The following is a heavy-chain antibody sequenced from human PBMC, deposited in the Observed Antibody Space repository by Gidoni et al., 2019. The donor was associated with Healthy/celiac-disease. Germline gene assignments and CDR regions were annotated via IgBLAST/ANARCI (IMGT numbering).Heavy chain of an antibody. D-gene: IGHD3-3*01. J-gene: IGHJ5*02. CDR1: GFTFSSYA. CDR3: AKPVGADFWSGYSNWFDP. V-gene: IGHV3-23*01. CDR2: ISGSGGST. Sequence: EVQLLESGGGLVQPGGSLRLSCAASGFTFSSYARSWVRQAPGKVLEWVSAISGSGGSTYYADSVKGRFTISRDNSKNTLYLQMNSLRAEDTAVYYCAKPVGADFWSGYSNWFDPWGQGTLVTVSS.